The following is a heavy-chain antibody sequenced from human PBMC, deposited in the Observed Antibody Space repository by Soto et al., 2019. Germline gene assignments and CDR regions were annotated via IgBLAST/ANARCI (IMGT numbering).Heavy chain of an antibody. CDR2: INHSGST. J-gene: IGHJ6*02. D-gene: IGHD1-26*01. CDR1: GGSFSGYY. V-gene: IGHV4-34*01. CDR3: ARGRPSVGVRHRYGMDV. Sequence: KASETLSLTCAVYGGSFSGYYWSWIRQPPGKGLEWIGEINHSGSTNYNPSLKSRVTISVDTSKNQFSLKLSSVTAADTAVYYCARGRPSVGVRHRYGMDVWGQGTTVTVSS.